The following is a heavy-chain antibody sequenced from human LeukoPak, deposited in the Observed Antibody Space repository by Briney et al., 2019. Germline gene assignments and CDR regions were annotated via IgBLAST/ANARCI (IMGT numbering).Heavy chain of an antibody. CDR1: GYTFTNYN. CDR2: INPNSGGT. D-gene: IGHD3-10*01. Sequence: GASVKVSCKASGYTFTNYNIHWVRQAPGQGLEWMGWINPNSGGTNYAQKFQGRVTMTRDTSSSTAFMELSRLRSDDTSVYYCARDRKYYGSTVYPSPVVWGKGTTVTISS. J-gene: IGHJ6*04. CDR3: ARDRKYYGSTVYPSPVV. V-gene: IGHV1-2*02.